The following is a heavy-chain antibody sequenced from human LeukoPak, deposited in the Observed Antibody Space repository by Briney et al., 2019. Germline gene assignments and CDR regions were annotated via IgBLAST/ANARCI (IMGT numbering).Heavy chain of an antibody. D-gene: IGHD3-9*01. CDR1: GFTFSSYG. V-gene: IGHV3-30*02. J-gene: IGHJ4*02. Sequence: GGSLRLSCAASGFTFSSYGMHWVRQAPGKGLEWVAFIRYDGSNKYYADSVKGRFTISRDNSKNTLYLQMNSLRAEDTAVYYCAKVSDILTGYTYYFDYWGQGTLVTVSS. CDR2: IRYDGSNK. CDR3: AKVSDILTGYTYYFDY.